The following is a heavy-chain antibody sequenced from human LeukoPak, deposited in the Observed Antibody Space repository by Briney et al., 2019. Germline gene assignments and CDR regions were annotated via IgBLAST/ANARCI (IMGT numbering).Heavy chain of an antibody. J-gene: IGHJ5*02. CDR3: ARAGRTELVVGGKFDP. CDR2: INWNGGST. Sequence: PGGSLRLSCAASGFTFSSYWMRWVRQAPGKGLEWVSGINWNGGSTGYADSVKGRFTISRDNAKNSLYLQMNSLRAEDTALYHCARAGRTELVVGGKFDPWGQGTLVTVSS. V-gene: IGHV3-20*01. D-gene: IGHD2-15*01. CDR1: GFTFSSYW.